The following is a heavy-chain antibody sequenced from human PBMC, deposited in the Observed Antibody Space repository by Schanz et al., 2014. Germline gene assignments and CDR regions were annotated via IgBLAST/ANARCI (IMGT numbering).Heavy chain of an antibody. CDR1: GYIFTSYD. J-gene: IGHJ5*02. CDR2: MNPNSGNT. Sequence: QLVQSGAEVKKPGASVKVSCKASGYIFTSYDINWVRQTTGQGLEWMGRMNPNSGNTAYAQKFQGRVTMTRNTSITTAYMELSSLRSEDTAVYYCARGAWWFDPWGQGTLVTVSS. V-gene: IGHV1-8*01. CDR3: ARGAWWFDP.